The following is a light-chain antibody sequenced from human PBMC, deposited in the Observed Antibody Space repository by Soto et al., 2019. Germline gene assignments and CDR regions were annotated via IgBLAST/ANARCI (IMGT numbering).Light chain of an antibody. J-gene: IGKJ4*01. CDR2: DAS. V-gene: IGKV3-11*01. CDR3: QQRSSWPLT. Sequence: EFVLTQSPGTLSLSPGERATLSCRASRKVSSSYLAWYQQKPGQAPRLLIYDASNRATGIPARFSGSGSGTDFTLTISSLQSEDFAVYYCQQRSSWPLTFGGGTKVDIK. CDR1: RKVSSSY.